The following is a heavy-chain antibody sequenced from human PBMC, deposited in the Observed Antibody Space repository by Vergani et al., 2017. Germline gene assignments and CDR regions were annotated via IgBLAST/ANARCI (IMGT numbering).Heavy chain of an antibody. CDR1: GFAFSSYI. D-gene: IGHD2-2*01. Sequence: QLVESGGGWVQPGGSLRLSCVASGFAFSSYIMNWVPQAPGKGLEWVSFVSTGTKSQSYAESVKGRFTISRDSAKNSLYLQMDSLRAEDTAVYYCAREYSSTSGRAFDFWGGGAKVAVSS. CDR3: AREYSSTSGRAFDF. J-gene: IGHJ3*01. CDR2: VSTGTKSQ. V-gene: IGHV3-48*01.